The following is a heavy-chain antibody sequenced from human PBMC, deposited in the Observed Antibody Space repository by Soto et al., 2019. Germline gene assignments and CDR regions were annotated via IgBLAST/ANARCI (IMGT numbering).Heavy chain of an antibody. Sequence: ASVKVSCKASGYTFSNSGISWVRQAPGQGLEWLGWINSDNGNTNYAQHLQGRVTLTTDTSTSTAYMDLRSLRSDDTAVYYCARDTAPSDVWGQGTTVTVSS. CDR2: INSDNGNT. D-gene: IGHD4-17*01. CDR1: GYTFSNSG. V-gene: IGHV1-18*01. J-gene: IGHJ6*02. CDR3: ARDTAPSDV.